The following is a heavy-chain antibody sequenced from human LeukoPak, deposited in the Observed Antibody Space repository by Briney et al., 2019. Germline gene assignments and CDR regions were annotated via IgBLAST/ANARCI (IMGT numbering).Heavy chain of an antibody. CDR1: GASISGFY. Sequence: SETLSLTCTVSGASISGFYWTWVRQPADKGLEWIGRLYSDGTTYYNPSLESRVTMSVDTSKNQFSLKLRSVTAADTAVYYCARHRSRGYDFWSGYLGYYFDYWGQGTLVTVSS. D-gene: IGHD3-3*01. V-gene: IGHV4-4*07. CDR3: ARHRSRGYDFWSGYLGYYFDY. CDR2: LYSDGTT. J-gene: IGHJ4*02.